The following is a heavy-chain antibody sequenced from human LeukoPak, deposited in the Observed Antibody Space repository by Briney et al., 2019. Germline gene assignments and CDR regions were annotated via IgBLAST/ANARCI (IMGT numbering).Heavy chain of an antibody. CDR1: GYTFTGYY. V-gene: IGHV1-2*02. CDR2: INPNSGGT. D-gene: IGHD3-10*01. J-gene: IGHJ5*02. CDR3: ARVPYYYGSGSYYKVGWFDP. Sequence: ASVKVSCKASGYTFTGYYMHWVRQAPGQGLEWMGWINPNSGGTNYAQKFQGGVTMTRDTSISTAYMELSRLRSDDTAVYYCARVPYYYGSGSYYKVGWFDPWGQGTLVTVSS.